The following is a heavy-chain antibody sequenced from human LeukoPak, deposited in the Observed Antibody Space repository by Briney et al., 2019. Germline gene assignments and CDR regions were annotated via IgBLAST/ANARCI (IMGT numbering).Heavy chain of an antibody. V-gene: IGHV3-11*04. CDR2: VTGSGDIA. Sequence: GGSLRLSCAASGFTFSDYYMSWIRQAPGKGLEWVSYVTGSGDIASYADSVRGRLTISRDNAKNQLYLQMNSLGVEDTALYYCARDYCSGASCLRIQTLDSWGQGTLVTVSS. J-gene: IGHJ4*02. D-gene: IGHD2-15*01. CDR1: GFTFSDYY. CDR3: ARDYCSGASCLRIQTLDS.